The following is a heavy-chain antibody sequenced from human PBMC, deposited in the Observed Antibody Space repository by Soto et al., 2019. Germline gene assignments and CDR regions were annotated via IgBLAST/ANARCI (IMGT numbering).Heavy chain of an antibody. Sequence: ESGPTLVNPTQTLTLTCSFSGFSLSTSGVGVGWFRQPPGKALEWLSLIYWDDDKRFSPSLENRLTITKDTSNNQVVLTLTDVDPVDTATYYCAHSYCTSTRCFAYDHWGQGTLVTAPQ. CDR2: IYWDDDK. CDR1: GFSLSTSGVG. D-gene: IGHD2-2*01. J-gene: IGHJ4*02. V-gene: IGHV2-5*02. CDR3: AHSYCTSTRCFAYDH.